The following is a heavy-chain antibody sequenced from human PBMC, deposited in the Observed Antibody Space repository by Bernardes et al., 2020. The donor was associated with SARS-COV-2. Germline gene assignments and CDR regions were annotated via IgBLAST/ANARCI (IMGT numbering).Heavy chain of an antibody. J-gene: IGHJ5*02. CDR3: ARSHDIFFGANGFDP. CDR2: ISTSGHT. D-gene: IGHD3-9*01. V-gene: IGHV4-4*07. CDR1: GGAICGSY. Sequence: SESMSLTCTVSGGAICGSYWRWTRQSAGEGLEWMGLISTSGHTNFTPSLLSRLTISVDTSKNRVSLPLNSVIAADTAVYYCARSHDIFFGANGFDPWGQGTQVTVSS.